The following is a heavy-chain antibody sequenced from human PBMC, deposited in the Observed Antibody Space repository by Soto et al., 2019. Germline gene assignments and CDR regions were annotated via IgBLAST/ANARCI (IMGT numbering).Heavy chain of an antibody. CDR3: GTQRGGGGY. D-gene: IGHD6-25*01. V-gene: IGHV3-53*01. CDR2: IYSGGYT. Sequence: EVQLVESGGGLIQPGGSLRLSCAVSGFTVSNNYMSWVRQAPGKGLEGVSVIYSGGYTAYGDSVKGRFTISRDNSKNTLYLKRKGGGADDTAVFYWGTQRGGGGYWGQGTLVTVSS. CDR1: GFTVSNNY. J-gene: IGHJ4*02.